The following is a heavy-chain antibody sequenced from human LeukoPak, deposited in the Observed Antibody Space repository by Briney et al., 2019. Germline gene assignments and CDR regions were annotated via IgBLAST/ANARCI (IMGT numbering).Heavy chain of an antibody. D-gene: IGHD3-10*01. CDR1: GFTFSSYS. Sequence: PGGSLRLSCAASGFTFSSYSMNWVRQAPGKGLEWVSSISSSSSYIYYADSVKGRFTISRDNSKSTLYLQMNSLRAEDTAVYYCAKAEAFNPYRSGSIVGYFENWGQGTLVTVSS. CDR3: AKAEAFNPYRSGSIVGYFEN. J-gene: IGHJ4*02. V-gene: IGHV3-21*04. CDR2: ISSSSSYI.